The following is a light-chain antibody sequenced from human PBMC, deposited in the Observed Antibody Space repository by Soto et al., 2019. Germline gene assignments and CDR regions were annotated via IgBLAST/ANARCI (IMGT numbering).Light chain of an antibody. V-gene: IGKV3-20*01. J-gene: IGKJ1*01. CDR3: QQYGSSPWT. Sequence: DTVLTQSPGSLSVSLGDRATLSCRASQTVSNSYLAWYQQKPGQAPRLLIYGTSSRATGIPDRFSGSGSGTDFTLTINRLEPEDFVIYYCQQYGSSPWTFGQGTKVAIK. CDR2: GTS. CDR1: QTVSNSY.